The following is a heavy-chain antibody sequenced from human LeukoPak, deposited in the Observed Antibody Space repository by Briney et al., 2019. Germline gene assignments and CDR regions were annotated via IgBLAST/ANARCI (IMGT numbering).Heavy chain of an antibody. D-gene: IGHD5-18*01. J-gene: IGHJ4*02. CDR3: AKDLGWIHFAY. CDR1: GFTFSSYA. Sequence: GGSLRLSCAASGFTFSSYAMSWVRQAPGKGLEWVSSISGSDGTTYYADSVKGRFTISRDNSKYTLSLQMNSLRDDDTAVYYCAKDLGWIHFAYWGQGTLVTVSS. V-gene: IGHV3-23*01. CDR2: ISGSDGTT.